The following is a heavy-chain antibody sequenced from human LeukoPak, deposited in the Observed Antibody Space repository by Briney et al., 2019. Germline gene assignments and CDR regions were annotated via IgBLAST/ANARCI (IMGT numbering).Heavy chain of an antibody. CDR3: ACRDLSSTWSYP. D-gene: IGHD6-13*01. V-gene: IGHV5-51*01. Sequence: SGESLKISCKGVGYSFTNYWIGWVRQMPGKGMEWMGVIYPGDSRVRYNPSFQGQVTISVDKSVSTAYLQRISLKASDTAMYYCACRDLSSTWSYPWGQGTLVTVSS. CDR1: GYSFTNYW. CDR2: IYPGDSRV. J-gene: IGHJ5*02.